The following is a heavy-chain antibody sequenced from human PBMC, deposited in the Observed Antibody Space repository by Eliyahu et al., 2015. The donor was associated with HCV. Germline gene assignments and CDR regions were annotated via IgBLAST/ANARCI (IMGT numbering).Heavy chain of an antibody. J-gene: IGHJ6*02. Sequence: QVQLQESGPGLVKPSETLSFTCSVSGVSISSYYWNWIRXPAGKGLEWIGRISASGSANYNPSLKSRVTMSVDTSKNQFSLKLNSLTAADTAVYYCARQKVFFRDYNYAMDVWGQGTTVTVSS. D-gene: IGHD3-3*01. CDR1: GVSISSYY. CDR3: ARQKVFFRDYNYAMDV. V-gene: IGHV4-4*07. CDR2: ISASGSA.